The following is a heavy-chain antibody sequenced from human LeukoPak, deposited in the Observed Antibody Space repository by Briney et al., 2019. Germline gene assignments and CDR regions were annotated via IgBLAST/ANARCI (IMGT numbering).Heavy chain of an antibody. J-gene: IGHJ5*02. Sequence: GGPLRPSCAASGFTFSSYWMSWVRQAPGKGLEWVANIKQDGSEKYYVDSVKGRFTISRDNAKNSLYLQMNSLRAEDTAVYYCARDRVAYDFWQLQVNWFDPWGQGTLVTASS. CDR2: IKQDGSEK. D-gene: IGHD3-3*01. V-gene: IGHV3-7*01. CDR3: ARDRVAYDFWQLQVNWFDP. CDR1: GFTFSSYW.